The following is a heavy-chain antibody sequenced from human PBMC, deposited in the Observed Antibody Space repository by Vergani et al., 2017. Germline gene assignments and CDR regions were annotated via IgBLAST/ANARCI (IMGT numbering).Heavy chain of an antibody. CDR1: GFTVSSNY. J-gene: IGHJ6*02. V-gene: IGHV3-66*01. CDR2: IYSGGST. CDR3: ARDPVIAAASNYYYYYGMDV. Sequence: EVQLVESGGGLVQPGGSLRLSCAASGFTVSSNYMSWVRQAPGKGLEWVSVIYSGGSTYYADSVKGRFTISRDNSKNTLYLQMNSLRAEDTAVYYCARDPVIAAASNYYYYYGMDVWGQGTTVTVSS. D-gene: IGHD6-13*01.